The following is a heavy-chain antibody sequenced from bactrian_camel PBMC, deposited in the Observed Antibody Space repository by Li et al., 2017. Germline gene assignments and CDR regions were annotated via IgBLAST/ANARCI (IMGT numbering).Heavy chain of an antibody. CDR3: ATVPVRGAEIGTLTSLPRLAY. CDR1: GYLYSAYC. V-gene: IGHV3S53*01. D-gene: IGHD1*01. CDR2: LDSDGIA. J-gene: IGHJ4*01. Sequence: QVQLVESGGGTVPAGGSLKLSCVASGYLYSAYCMGWFRQAPGEQRERVAGLDSDGIASYADSVKGRFTISKDDAIYTLYLQMNSLKPEDIAMYYCATVPVRGAEIGTLTSLPRLAYRGLGTQVTVS.